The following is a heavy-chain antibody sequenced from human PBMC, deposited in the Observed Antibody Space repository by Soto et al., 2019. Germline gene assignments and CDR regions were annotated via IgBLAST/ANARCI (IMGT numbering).Heavy chain of an antibody. CDR1: GYTFTSDG. V-gene: IGHV1-18*01. J-gene: IGHJ4*02. D-gene: IGHD3-22*01. Sequence: WASVKVSCKASGYTFTSDGISWVRQAPGQGLEWMGWISAYNGNTNYAQKLQGRVTMTTDTSTSTAYMELRSLRSDDTAVYYCARLLGYYDSSGSHPAYFDYWGQGTLVTVSS. CDR2: ISAYNGNT. CDR3: ARLLGYYDSSGSHPAYFDY.